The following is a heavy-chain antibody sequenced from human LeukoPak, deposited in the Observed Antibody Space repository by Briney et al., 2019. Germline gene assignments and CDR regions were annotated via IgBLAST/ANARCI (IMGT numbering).Heavy chain of an antibody. J-gene: IGHJ4*02. V-gene: IGHV4-30-4*07. CDR1: GGSISSGGYS. CDR2: IYYSGST. CDR3: AGEAVAGTGG. Sequence: SETLSLTCAVSGGSISSGGYSWSWIRQPPGKGLEWIGYIYYSGSTYYNLSLKSRVTISVDTSKNQFSLKLSSVTAADTAVYYCAGEAVAGTGGWGQGTLVTVSS. D-gene: IGHD6-19*01.